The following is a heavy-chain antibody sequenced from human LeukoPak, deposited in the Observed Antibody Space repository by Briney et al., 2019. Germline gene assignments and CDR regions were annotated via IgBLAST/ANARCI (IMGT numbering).Heavy chain of an antibody. CDR1: GGTFISYA. CDR2: IIPILGIA. J-gene: IGHJ4*02. D-gene: IGHD5-18*01. Sequence: ASVKVSSKASGGTFISYAISWVRQAPGQGGEWMGRIIPILGIANYAQKFQGRVTITADKSTSTAYMELSSLRSADTAVYCCAVTAGDLDYWGQGTLVTVSS. V-gene: IGHV1-69*10. CDR3: AVTAGDLDY.